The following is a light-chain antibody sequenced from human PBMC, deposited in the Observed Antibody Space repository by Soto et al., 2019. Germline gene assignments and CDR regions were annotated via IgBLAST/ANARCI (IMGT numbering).Light chain of an antibody. J-gene: IGKJ5*01. CDR1: QSVANNF. CDR3: HQYGSSPIT. V-gene: IGKV3-20*01. Sequence: EIVMTHSPATLSVSPWERATLSCRASQSVANNFLAWHQQKPGQTPRLLIYSASLKPAGIPDRFSGSGSATDFTLTISRLEPEDFALFYCHQYGSSPITFGQGTRLEIK. CDR2: SAS.